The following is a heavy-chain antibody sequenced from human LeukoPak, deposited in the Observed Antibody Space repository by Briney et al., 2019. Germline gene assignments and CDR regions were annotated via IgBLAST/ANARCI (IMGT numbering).Heavy chain of an antibody. CDR3: ARGGYYGSGNDFRFDP. CDR2: IYYSGST. D-gene: IGHD3-10*01. J-gene: IGHJ5*02. CDR1: GGSISSYY. V-gene: IGHV4-59*01. Sequence: SETLSLTCTVSGGSISSYYWSWIRQPPGKGLEWIGYIYYSGSTSYKPSLKSRVTISVDTSKNQFSLKLSSVTAADTAVYYCARGGYYGSGNDFRFDPWGQGALVTVSS.